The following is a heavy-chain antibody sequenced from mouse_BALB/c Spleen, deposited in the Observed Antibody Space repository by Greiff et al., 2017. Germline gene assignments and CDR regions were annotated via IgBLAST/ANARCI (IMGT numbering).Heavy chain of an antibody. J-gene: IGHJ4*01. CDR2: IDPFNGGT. CDR3: ARRTGTGGYAMDY. V-gene: IGHV1S135*01. CDR1: GYSFTSYY. Sequence: EVQLQQSGPELMKPGASVKISCKASGYSFTSYYMHWVKQSHGKSLEWIGYIDPFNGGTSYNQKFKGKATLTVDKSSSTAYMHLSSLTSEDSAVYYCARRTGTGGYAMDYWGQGTSVTVSS. D-gene: IGHD4-1*01.